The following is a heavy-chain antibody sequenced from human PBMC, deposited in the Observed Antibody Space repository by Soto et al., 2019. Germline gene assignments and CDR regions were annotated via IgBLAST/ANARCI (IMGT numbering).Heavy chain of an antibody. CDR1: GYTFTNNY. Sequence: QVQLVQSGAEVKKPGASVKVSCKASGYTFTNNYVSWVRQATGQGLEWMGWMNPGSGDTGYAQKFQGRVTMTRDISIATAYMEQNSLTSEDTDIYDFESMESVGSLDGFGPSGQGALVTV. J-gene: IGHJ5*02. D-gene: IGHD3-10*01. CDR3: ESMESVGSLDGFGP. CDR2: MNPGSGDT. V-gene: IGHV1-8*02.